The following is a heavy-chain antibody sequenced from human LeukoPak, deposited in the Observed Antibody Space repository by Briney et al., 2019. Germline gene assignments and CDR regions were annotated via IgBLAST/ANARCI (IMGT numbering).Heavy chain of an antibody. CDR1: GFTFSSSW. J-gene: IGHJ3*02. V-gene: IGHV3-21*01. CDR2: ISSSSSYI. D-gene: IGHD6-19*01. Sequence: GGSLRLSCSASGFTFSSSWMNWVRQAPGKGLEWVSSISSSSSYIYYADSVKGRFTISRDNAKNSLYLQMNSLRVEDTAVYYCVRSSRVGQWLVGAFEIWGQGTMVTVSS. CDR3: VRSSRVGQWLVGAFEI.